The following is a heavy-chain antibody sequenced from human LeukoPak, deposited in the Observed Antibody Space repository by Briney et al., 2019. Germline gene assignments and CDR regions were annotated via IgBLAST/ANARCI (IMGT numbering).Heavy chain of an antibody. D-gene: IGHD3-3*01. CDR1: GYTFTSYE. CDR2: MNPNSGNT. V-gene: IGHV1-8*01. Sequence: GASVKVSCKASGYTFTSYEINWVRQATGQGLEWMGWMNPNSGNTGYAQKFQGRVTMTRNTSISTAYMELSSLRSEDTAVYYCARGLLSGWSGYYTPQGYWGQGTLVTVSS. J-gene: IGHJ4*02. CDR3: ARGLLSGWSGYYTPQGY.